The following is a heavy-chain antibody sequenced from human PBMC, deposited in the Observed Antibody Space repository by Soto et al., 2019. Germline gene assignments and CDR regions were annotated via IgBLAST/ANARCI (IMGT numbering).Heavy chain of an antibody. CDR1: GFTFTSSA. CDR3: ARGQDIVVVPAVLTNTIFDY. Sequence: SVKVSCKTSGFTFTSSAIQWVRQARGQRLEWIGWIVVGSDNTNYAQKFQERVTITRDLSTSTIYMDLSSLRSDDTAVYYCARGQDIVVVPAVLTNTIFDYWGQGTLVTVS. V-gene: IGHV1-58*02. J-gene: IGHJ4*02. D-gene: IGHD2-2*01. CDR2: IVVGSDNT.